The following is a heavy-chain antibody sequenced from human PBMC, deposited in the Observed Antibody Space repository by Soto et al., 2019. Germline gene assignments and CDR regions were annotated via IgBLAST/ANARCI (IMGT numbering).Heavy chain of an antibody. V-gene: IGHV4-39*01. CDR1: GGSISSSSYY. CDR3: ARLSHYYDFWSGYPPYFDY. CDR2: IYYSGST. J-gene: IGHJ4*02. D-gene: IGHD3-3*01. Sequence: QLQLQESGPGLVKPSETLSLTCTVSGGSISSSSYYWGWIRQPPGKGLEWIGSIYYSGSTYYNPSLKSRVTIAVDTSKNQFSLKLSSVTAADTAVYYCARLSHYYDFWSGYPPYFDYWGQGTLVTVSS.